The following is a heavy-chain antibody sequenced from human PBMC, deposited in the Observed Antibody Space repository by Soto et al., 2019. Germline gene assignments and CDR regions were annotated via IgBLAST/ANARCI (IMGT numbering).Heavy chain of an antibody. J-gene: IGHJ4*02. V-gene: IGHV4-31*03. CDR3: ARDWGSSGWPN. CDR1: GHSLSSGGYY. Sequence: TLSLTCTVSGHSLSSGGYYWSWIRQHPGKGLEWVGYIYFTGTTLYNPSLKSRLAISVDTSKNQFSLKLTSVTAADTAVYYCARDWGSSGWPNWGQGALVTVSS. CDR2: IYFTGTT. D-gene: IGHD6-19*01.